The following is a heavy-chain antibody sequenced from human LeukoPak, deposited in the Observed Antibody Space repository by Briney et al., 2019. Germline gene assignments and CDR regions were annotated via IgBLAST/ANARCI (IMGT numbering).Heavy chain of an antibody. CDR1: VYTLTSYG. CDR2: ISAYNGNT. D-gene: IGHD1-26*01. V-gene: IGHV1-18*01. J-gene: IGHJ6*02. CDR3: AGATTAYYYYGMDV. Sequence: ASVRVSSTTTVYTLTSYGISWVRQAPGKGLEWMGWISAYNGNTNYAQKLQGRVTMTTDTSTSTAYMELRSLRSDDTAVYYCAGATTAYYYYGMDVWGQGTTVTVSS.